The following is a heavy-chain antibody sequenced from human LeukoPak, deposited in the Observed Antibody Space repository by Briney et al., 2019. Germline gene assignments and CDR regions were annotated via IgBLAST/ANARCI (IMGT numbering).Heavy chain of an antibody. V-gene: IGHV3-48*03. CDR1: GFTFSSYE. Sequence: GGSLRLSCAASGFTFSSYEMNWVRQAPGRGLEWVSYISSSGSTIYYADSVKGRFTISRDNAKNSLYLQMNSLRAEDTAVYYCARAAENYGGRFDSWGQGTLVTVSS. J-gene: IGHJ4*02. CDR2: ISSSGSTI. D-gene: IGHD3-16*01. CDR3: ARAAENYGGRFDS.